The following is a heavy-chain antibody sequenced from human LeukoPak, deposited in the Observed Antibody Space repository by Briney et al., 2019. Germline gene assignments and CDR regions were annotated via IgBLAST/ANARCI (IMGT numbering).Heavy chain of an antibody. D-gene: IGHD1-26*01. J-gene: IGHJ6*02. CDR2: ISGDGGST. CDR3: AKVIVGASTVEYYYYGMDV. V-gene: IGHV3-43*02. Sequence: PGGSLRLSCAASGFTFDDYAMLWVRQAPGKGLDWVSVISGDGGSTYYADSVKGRFTISRDNSKNSLYLRMNSLRTEDTALYFCAKVIVGASTVEYYYYGMDVWGQGTTVTVSS. CDR1: GFTFDDYA.